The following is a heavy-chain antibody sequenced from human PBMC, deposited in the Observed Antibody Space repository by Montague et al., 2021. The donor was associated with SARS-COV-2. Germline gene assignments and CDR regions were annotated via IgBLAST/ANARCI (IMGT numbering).Heavy chain of an antibody. J-gene: IGHJ4*02. CDR2: ISYTAVT. CDR1: GDSISSDGYY. Sequence: TLSLTCSVSGDSISSDGYYWSWIRQLPGKGLEWIAFISYTAVTYSNPTLESRVTMSVDTSKNHFSLNLLAVTAADTATYYCARRGETYPNFFDYWGQGTPVTVSS. CDR3: ARRGETYPNFFDY. V-gene: IGHV4-31*03.